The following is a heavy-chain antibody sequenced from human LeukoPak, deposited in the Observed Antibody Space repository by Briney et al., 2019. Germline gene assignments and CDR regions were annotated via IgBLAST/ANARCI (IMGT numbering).Heavy chain of an antibody. CDR2: IYHSGST. D-gene: IGHD3-10*01. CDR3: AREGSTPGTNWFDP. CDR1: GYSISSGYY. Sequence: SETLSLTCAVSGYSISSGYYWGWIRQPPGKGLEWIGSIYHSGSTYYNPSLKSRVTISVDTSKNQFSLKLTSVTAADTAVYYCAREGSTPGTNWFDPWGQGTLVTVSS. J-gene: IGHJ5*02. V-gene: IGHV4-38-2*02.